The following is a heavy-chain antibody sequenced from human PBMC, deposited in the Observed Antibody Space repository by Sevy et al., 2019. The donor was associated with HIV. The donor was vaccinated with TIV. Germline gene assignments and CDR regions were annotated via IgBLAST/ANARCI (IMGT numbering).Heavy chain of an antibody. J-gene: IGHJ1*01. D-gene: IGHD2-15*01. CDR2: IYYSGNT. V-gene: IGHV4-39*01. Sequence: SETLSLTCIVSGGSISSSSYYWGWIRQPPGKGLEWTGSIYYSGNTYYNPSLKSRVTISVDTSKKQFSLKLSSVTAADTAVYYCATRLGYCSGSSCYPPEYFHHWGQGTLVTVSS. CDR1: GGSISSSSYY. CDR3: ATRLGYCSGSSCYPPEYFHH.